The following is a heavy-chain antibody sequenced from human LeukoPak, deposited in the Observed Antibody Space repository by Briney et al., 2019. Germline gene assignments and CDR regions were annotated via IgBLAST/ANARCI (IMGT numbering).Heavy chain of an antibody. CDR1: GFTFSSYA. CDR2: ISGSGGST. V-gene: IGHV3-23*01. CDR3: AKRVVPAAIRDSNFDY. J-gene: IGHJ4*02. Sequence: GGSLRLSCAASGFTFSSYAMSWVRQAPGKGLEWVSAISGSGGSTYYADSVKGRFTISRDNSKNTLYLQMNSLRAEDTAVYYCAKRVVPAAIRDSNFDYWGQGTLVTVSS. D-gene: IGHD2-2*02.